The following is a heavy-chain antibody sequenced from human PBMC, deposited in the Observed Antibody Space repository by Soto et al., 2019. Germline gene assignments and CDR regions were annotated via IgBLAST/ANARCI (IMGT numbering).Heavy chain of an antibody. CDR3: ARDVATRGWLDP. J-gene: IGHJ5*02. Sequence: QVQLQESGPGLVKPSETLSLTCTVSGGSMTSYYWNWIRQPPGKGLEWIGYIYYSGSTNYNPSLKRRVTISVDTSKNQFSLKLTSVTAADTAIYYCARDVATRGWLDPWGQGTLVTVSS. CDR2: IYYSGST. D-gene: IGHD5-12*01. V-gene: IGHV4-59*01. CDR1: GGSMTSYY.